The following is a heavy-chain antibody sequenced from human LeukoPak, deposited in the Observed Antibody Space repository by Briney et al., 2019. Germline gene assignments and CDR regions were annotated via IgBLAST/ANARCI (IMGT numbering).Heavy chain of an antibody. CDR3: ARHREMATVSNFDY. D-gene: IGHD5-24*01. J-gene: IGHJ4*02. CDR1: GYSFTSYW. CDR2: IYPGDSDT. Sequence: GGSLKIFCQGSGYSFTSYWFGWVRQMPGKGLGWMGIIYPGDSDTRYSPDFQGQVTISAAKSISTAYLQGGSLKASDTAMYYCARHREMATVSNFDYGGQGPLVTVSS. V-gene: IGHV5-51*01.